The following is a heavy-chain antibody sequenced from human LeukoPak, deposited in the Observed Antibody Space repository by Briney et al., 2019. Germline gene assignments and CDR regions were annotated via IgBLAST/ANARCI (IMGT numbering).Heavy chain of an antibody. CDR2: INHSGST. CDR1: GGSFSGYY. Sequence: SETLSLTCAVYGGSFSGYYWSWIRQPPGKGLEWIGEINHSGSTNYNPSLKSRVTISVDTSKNQFSLKLSSVTAADTAVYYCARYIVVVPAALFDPWGQGTLVTVSS. CDR3: ARYIVVVPAALFDP. D-gene: IGHD2-2*01. V-gene: IGHV4-34*01. J-gene: IGHJ5*02.